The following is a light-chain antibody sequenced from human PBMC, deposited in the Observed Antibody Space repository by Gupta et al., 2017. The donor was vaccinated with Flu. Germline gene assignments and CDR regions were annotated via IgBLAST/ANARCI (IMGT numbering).Light chain of an antibody. J-gene: IGLJ2*01. Sequence: VTSSCTVTTSDVGGNSYVAWYQQHPVHAPKLMVYDVSKRPSVVAGRFSGSKSGNTASLTISGRQADDEADYYCYSSGGYYRVFGGGTKLTVL. CDR1: TSDVGGNSY. CDR2: DVS. V-gene: IGLV2-11*03. CDR3: YSSGGYYRV.